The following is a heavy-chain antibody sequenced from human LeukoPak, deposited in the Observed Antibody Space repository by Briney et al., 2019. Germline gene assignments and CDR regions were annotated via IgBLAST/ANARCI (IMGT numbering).Heavy chain of an antibody. CDR1: AVTFTFSSYW. Sequence: GGSLRLSCAASAVTFTFSSYWMHWVRQAPGKGLVWVSRINSGGSSTSYADSVKGRFTISRDNAKNTLYLQMNSLRAEDTAVYYCARERGGIAVDYWGQGTLVTVSS. CDR2: INSGGSST. J-gene: IGHJ4*02. V-gene: IGHV3-74*01. CDR3: ARERGGIAVDY. D-gene: IGHD3-16*01.